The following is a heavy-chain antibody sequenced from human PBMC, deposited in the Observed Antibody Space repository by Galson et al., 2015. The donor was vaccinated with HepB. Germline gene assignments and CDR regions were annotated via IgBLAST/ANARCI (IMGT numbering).Heavy chain of an antibody. CDR3: AHRRSGGCGDDCSVAYFDY. J-gene: IGHJ4*02. CDR1: EFSLSTSGVG. CDR2: IYWDDDK. V-gene: IGHV2-5*02. Sequence: PALVKPTQTLTLTCSFSEFSLSTSGVGVGWIRQPLGKALEWLALIYWDDDKRYSPSLKSRLTITKDTSKNQVVLRMTNMGPVDTATYYCAHRRSGGCGDDCSVAYFDYWGQGTLVTVSS. D-gene: IGHD2-21*02.